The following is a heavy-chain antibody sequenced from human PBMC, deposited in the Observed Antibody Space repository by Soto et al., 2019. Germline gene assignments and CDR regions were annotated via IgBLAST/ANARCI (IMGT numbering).Heavy chain of an antibody. CDR1: GYSFTSYW. J-gene: IGHJ6*02. V-gene: IGHV5-10-1*01. Sequence: GESLKISCKGSGYSFTSYWISWVRQMPGKGLEWMGRIDPSDSCTSYSPSFQGHVTISADKSISTAYLQWSSLKASDTAMYYCARDYSNSTSPPYYYYGMDVWGQGTTVTVSS. D-gene: IGHD4-4*01. CDR2: IDPSDSCT. CDR3: ARDYSNSTSPPYYYYGMDV.